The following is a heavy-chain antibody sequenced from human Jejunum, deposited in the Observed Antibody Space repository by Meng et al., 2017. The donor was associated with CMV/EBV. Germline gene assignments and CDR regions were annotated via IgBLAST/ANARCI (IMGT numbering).Heavy chain of an antibody. CDR1: FTTPA. D-gene: IGHD5-24*01. CDR2: ISYDGSET. V-gene: IGHV3-30-3*01. CDR3: ARGADDHNNYYYGVDV. J-gene: IGHJ6*02. Sequence: FTTPAMHWIRQAPGKGLEWVSMISYDGSETFYADCVKGRFTISRDNFKSTVYLQMNSLRSEDTSMFYCARGADDHNNYYYGVDVWGPGTTVTVSS.